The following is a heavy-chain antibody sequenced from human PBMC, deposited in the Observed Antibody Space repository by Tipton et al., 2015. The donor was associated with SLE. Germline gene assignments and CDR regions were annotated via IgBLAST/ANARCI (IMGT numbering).Heavy chain of an antibody. Sequence: TLSLTCTVSGDSLTTKYWNWIRQPAGKGLGWIGRLYGSGSPTHYNPSLESRVTMSVDKSQNQFSLKLSSVTAADTAVYYCARRPHYYYYGMDVWGQGTTVTVSS. J-gene: IGHJ6*02. CDR2: LYGSGSPT. CDR1: GDSLTTKY. CDR3: ARRPHYYYYGMDV. V-gene: IGHV4-4*07.